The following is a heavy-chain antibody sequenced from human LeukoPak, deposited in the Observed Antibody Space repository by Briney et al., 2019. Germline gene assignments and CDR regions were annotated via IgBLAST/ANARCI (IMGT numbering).Heavy chain of an antibody. CDR1: GFTFSSYW. D-gene: IGHD3-3*01. V-gene: IGHV3-7*01. Sequence: GGSLRLSCAASGFTFSSYWMNWVRQAPGMGLEWVADVNQDGSQKYYVDSVKGRFTISRDNARNSLYLQMNCLRAEDTAVYYCARENDWSGKRVDYWGQGTLVTVSS. CDR2: VNQDGSQK. CDR3: ARENDWSGKRVDY. J-gene: IGHJ4*02.